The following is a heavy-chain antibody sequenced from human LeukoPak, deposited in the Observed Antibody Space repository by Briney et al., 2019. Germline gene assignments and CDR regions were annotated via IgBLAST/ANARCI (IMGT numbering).Heavy chain of an antibody. V-gene: IGHV3-74*01. D-gene: IGHD3-22*01. J-gene: IGHJ4*02. CDR2: ISTDARTI. CDR3: AKVGSVYYYDSSGYYLDY. CDR1: GFAFSSYW. Sequence: PGGSLRLSCAASGFAFSSYWMHWVRHPPGKGLLWVSHISTDARTITYADFVKGRFTISRDNAKNTLYLQMNSLRAEDTAVYYCAKVGSVYYYDSSGYYLDYWGQGTLVTVSS.